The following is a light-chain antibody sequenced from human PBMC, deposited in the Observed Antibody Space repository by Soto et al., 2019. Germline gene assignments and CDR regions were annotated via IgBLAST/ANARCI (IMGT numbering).Light chain of an antibody. Sequence: VLTQPPSVSAAPGQKVTISCSGSSSNIGGNSVSWYQQLPGTAPKLLIYDDNKRPSGIPDRFSGSKSGTSATLGITGFQTGDEADYYCGSWDSSPSAYVFGTGTKVAVL. CDR1: SSNIGGNS. V-gene: IGLV1-51*01. CDR3: GSWDSSPSAYV. J-gene: IGLJ1*01. CDR2: DDN.